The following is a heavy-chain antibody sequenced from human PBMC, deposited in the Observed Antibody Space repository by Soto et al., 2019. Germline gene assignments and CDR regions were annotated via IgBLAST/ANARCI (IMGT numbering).Heavy chain of an antibody. CDR3: ARDYYDSSGYYYDLDY. J-gene: IGHJ4*02. Sequence: GGSLRLSCAASGFTFSSYAMHWVRQAPGKGLEWVAVISYDGSNKYYADSVKGRFTISRDNSKNTLYLQMNSLRAEDTAVYYCARDYYDSSGYYYDLDYWGQGPLVTVSS. CDR2: ISYDGSNK. D-gene: IGHD3-22*01. V-gene: IGHV3-30-3*01. CDR1: GFTFSSYA.